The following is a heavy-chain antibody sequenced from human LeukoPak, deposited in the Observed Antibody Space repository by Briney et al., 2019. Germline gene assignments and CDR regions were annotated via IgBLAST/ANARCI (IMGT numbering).Heavy chain of an antibody. D-gene: IGHD3-22*01. J-gene: IGHJ4*02. CDR2: IYYSGST. Sequence: SETLSLTCTVSGGSISSSSYYWGWIRQPPGKGLEWIGSIYYSGSTYYNPSLKSRVTISVDTSKNQFSLKLSSVTAADTAVYYCARRPGYYYDSSGYKPFDYWGQGTLVTVSS. V-gene: IGHV4-39*01. CDR3: ARRPGYYYDSSGYKPFDY. CDR1: GGSISSSSYY.